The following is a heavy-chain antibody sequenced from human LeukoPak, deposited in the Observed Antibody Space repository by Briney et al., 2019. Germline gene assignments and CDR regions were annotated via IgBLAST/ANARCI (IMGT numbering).Heavy chain of an antibody. D-gene: IGHD3-3*01. V-gene: IGHV4-59*01. J-gene: IGHJ6*03. Sequence: SETLSLTCSLSGASITIYYWSWIRQPPGKGLEWLGFVSYSGNSNNNPSPKSRVSISVDPSRNRFSLKLTSVTAADTAVYYCARGGGAPGVFGVTSVPYFYYYMDVWGKGTTVIVSS. CDR3: ARGGGAPGVFGVTSVPYFYYYMDV. CDR1: GASITIYY. CDR2: VSYSGNS.